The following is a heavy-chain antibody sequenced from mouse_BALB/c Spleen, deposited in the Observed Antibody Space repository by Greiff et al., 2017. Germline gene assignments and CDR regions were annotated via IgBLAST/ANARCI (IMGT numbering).Heavy chain of an antibody. CDR1: GFTFSSYA. CDR2: ISSGGSYT. CDR3: ARHEDYDYDFDY. J-gene: IGHJ2*01. D-gene: IGHD2-4*01. Sequence: EVKVVESGGGLVKPGGSLKLSCAASGFTFSSYAMSWVRQSPEKRLEWVAEISSGGSYTYYPDTVTGRFTISRDNAKNTLYLEMSSLRSEDTAMYYCARHEDYDYDFDYWGQGTTLTVSS. V-gene: IGHV5-9-4*01.